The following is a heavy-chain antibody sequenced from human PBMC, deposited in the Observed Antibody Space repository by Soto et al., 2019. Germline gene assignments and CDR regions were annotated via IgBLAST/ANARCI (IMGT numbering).Heavy chain of an antibody. J-gene: IGHJ4*02. CDR3: TKVLREYNSGYTSDYFDY. CDR1: GFTFSAYT. CDR2: ISYDGGDK. Sequence: PGGSLRLSCAASGFTFSAYTLHWVRQTPGKGLEWVAVISYDGGDKFYADSVKGRFTISRDDSRNTLFLQMNSLRSEDTAVYYCTKVLREYNSGYTSDYFDYWGQGTQVTVSS. V-gene: IGHV3-30*04. D-gene: IGHD5-18*01.